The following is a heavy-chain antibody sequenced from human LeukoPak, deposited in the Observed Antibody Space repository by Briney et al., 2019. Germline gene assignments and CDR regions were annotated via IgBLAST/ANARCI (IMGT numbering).Heavy chain of an antibody. D-gene: IGHD3-10*01. CDR2: IYYSGST. CDR3: ALMVRGVIMN. CDR1: GYSISSGYY. J-gene: IGHJ4*02. V-gene: IGHV4-38-2*02. Sequence: SETLSLTCTVSGYSISSGYYWSWIRQPPGKGLEWIGYIYYSGSTYYNPSLKSRVTISVDTSKNQFSLKLSSVTAADTAVYYCALMVRGVIMNWGQGTLVTVSS.